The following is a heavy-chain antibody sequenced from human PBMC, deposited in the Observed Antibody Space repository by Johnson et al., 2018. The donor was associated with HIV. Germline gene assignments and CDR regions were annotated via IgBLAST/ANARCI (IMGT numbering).Heavy chain of an antibody. CDR2: IAHEGSKT. CDR1: GLSFSNFG. D-gene: IGHD7-27*01. Sequence: QVQLVESGGGVVQPGKSLTLSCVGSGLSFSNFGIHWVRQAPGKGLEWVAVIAHEGSKTDYTDSVNGRVTISRDNAKNTLYLQMNSLRAEDTAPYYCARDPTTQYSRLTGDFGAFDIWGQGTVVTVS. V-gene: IGHV3-30*03. CDR3: ARDPTTQYSRLTGDFGAFDI. J-gene: IGHJ3*02.